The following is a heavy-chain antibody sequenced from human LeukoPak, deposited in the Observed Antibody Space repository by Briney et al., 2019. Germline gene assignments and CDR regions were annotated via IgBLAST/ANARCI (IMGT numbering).Heavy chain of an antibody. CDR3: ARGTRTFDP. D-gene: IGHD1-14*01. V-gene: IGHV4-34*01. CDR2: INHSGST. Sequence: SETLSLTCAVYGGSFSGYYWSWIRQPPGKGLEWIGEINHSGSTNYNPSLKSRVTISVDTSKNQFSLKLSSVTAADTAVYYCARGTRTFDPWGQGTLVAVSS. J-gene: IGHJ5*02. CDR1: GGSFSGYY.